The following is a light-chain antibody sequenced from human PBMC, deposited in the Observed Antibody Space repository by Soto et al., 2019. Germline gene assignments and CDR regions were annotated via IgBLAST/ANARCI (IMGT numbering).Light chain of an antibody. J-gene: IGKJ1*01. CDR3: QRYNSNPWT. CDR2: AAS. V-gene: IGKV1-5*01. CDR1: QSVNGW. Sequence: DIQMTQSPSTLSASVGDRVTITCRASQSVNGWLAWYQQKPGKAPKLLIYAASNLESGVPSRLSGSGSGTEFTLTISSLQPDDSETYYCQRYNSNPWTFGQGTKVEVK.